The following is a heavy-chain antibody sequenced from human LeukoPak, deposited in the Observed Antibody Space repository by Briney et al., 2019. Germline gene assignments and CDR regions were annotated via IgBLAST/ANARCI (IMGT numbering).Heavy chain of an antibody. CDR2: IRASNGNI. D-gene: IGHD2-2*01. CDR1: GYTFTNYG. CDR3: ARGPYCSSTSCYRKWAGLDP. Sequence: ASVKVSCKASGYTFTNYGVTWVRQAPGHGLEWMGWIRASNGNIDYAQKLQGRVTMTTDTFTNTAYMELRSLTSDDTAVYYCARGPYCSSTSCYRKWAGLDPWGQGTLVTVSS. V-gene: IGHV1-18*04. J-gene: IGHJ5*02.